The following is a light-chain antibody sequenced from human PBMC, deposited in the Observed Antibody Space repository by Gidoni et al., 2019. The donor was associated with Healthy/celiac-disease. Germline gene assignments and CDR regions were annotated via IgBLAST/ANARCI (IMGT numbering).Light chain of an antibody. V-gene: IGLV3-19*01. J-gene: IGLJ2*01. CDR2: GKN. CDR1: SLRSYY. Sequence: SSELTQDPAVSVALGQTVRITCQGDSLRSYYASWYQQKPGQAPVLVIYGKNNRPSGIPDRFSGSSSGNTASLTTTGAQAEDEADYYCNSRDSSGNLLVFGGGTKLTVL. CDR3: NSRDSSGNLLV.